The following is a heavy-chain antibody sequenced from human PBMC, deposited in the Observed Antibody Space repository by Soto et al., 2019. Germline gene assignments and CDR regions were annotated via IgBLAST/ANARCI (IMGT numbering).Heavy chain of an antibody. Sequence: SETLSLTCTVSGGSISSYYWSWIRQPPGKGLEWIGYIYYSGSTNYNPSLKSRVTISVDTSKNQFSLKLSSVTAADTAVYYCARDSHSSSRYSCSYARGNWFDPWGQGTLVIVSS. D-gene: IGHD6-13*01. CDR1: GGSISSYY. CDR2: IYYSGST. V-gene: IGHV4-59*01. J-gene: IGHJ5*02. CDR3: ARDSHSSSRYSCSYARGNWFDP.